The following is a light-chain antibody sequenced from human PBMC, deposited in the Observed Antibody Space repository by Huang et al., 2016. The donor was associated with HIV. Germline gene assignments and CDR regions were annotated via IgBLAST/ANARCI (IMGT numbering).Light chain of an antibody. CDR2: TAS. CDR1: QNITKS. CDR3: QQSFSVPRT. J-gene: IGKJ1*01. V-gene: IGKV1-39*01. Sequence: DSQMTQSPPALSASVGDRVTFTCRANQNITKSLNWYQQKQGKAPNLLIYTASTLESGVPSRFSGGGSGSRFTLNITNLQPEDFATYYCQQSFSVPRTFG.